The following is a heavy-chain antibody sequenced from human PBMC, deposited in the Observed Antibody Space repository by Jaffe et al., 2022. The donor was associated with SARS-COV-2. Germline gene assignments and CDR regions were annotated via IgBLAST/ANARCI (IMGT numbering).Heavy chain of an antibody. J-gene: IGHJ6*02. CDR1: GFTFSSYG. V-gene: IGHV3-33*01. Sequence: QVQLVESGGGVVQPGRSLRLSCAASGFTFSSYGMHWVRQAPGKGLEWVAVIWYDGSNKYYADSVKGRFTISRDNSKNTLYLQMNSLRAEDTAVYYCARGYDSSGYGLWGMDVWGQGTTVTVSS. D-gene: IGHD3-22*01. CDR2: IWYDGSNK. CDR3: ARGYDSSGYGLWGMDV.